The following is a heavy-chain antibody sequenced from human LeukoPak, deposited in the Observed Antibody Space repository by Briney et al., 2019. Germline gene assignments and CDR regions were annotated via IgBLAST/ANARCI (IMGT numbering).Heavy chain of an antibody. CDR3: ARDVGLYGDYVRSYHMDV. D-gene: IGHD4-17*01. CDR2: ISSTGSTI. CDR1: GFTFSSYE. J-gene: IGHJ6*03. Sequence: GGSLRLSCAASGFTFSSYEMNWVRQAPGKGLEWVSYISSTGSTIYYADSVKGRFTISRDNAKNSLYLQMNSLRAEDTAVYYCARDVGLYGDYVRSYHMDVWGKGTTVTVSS. V-gene: IGHV3-48*03.